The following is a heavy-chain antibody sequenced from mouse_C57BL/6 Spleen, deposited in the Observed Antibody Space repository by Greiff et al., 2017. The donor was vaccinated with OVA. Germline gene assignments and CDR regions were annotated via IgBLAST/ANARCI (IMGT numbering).Heavy chain of an antibody. Sequence: VKLQESGAELVRPGASVTLSCKASGYTFTDYEMHWVKQTPVHGLEWIGAIDPETGGTAYNQKFKGKAILTADKSSSTAYMELRSLTSEDSAVYYCTRKDYYGSSAFGYWGQGTTLTVSS. CDR2: IDPETGGT. J-gene: IGHJ2*01. V-gene: IGHV1-15*01. D-gene: IGHD1-1*01. CDR1: GYTFTDYE. CDR3: TRKDYYGSSAFGY.